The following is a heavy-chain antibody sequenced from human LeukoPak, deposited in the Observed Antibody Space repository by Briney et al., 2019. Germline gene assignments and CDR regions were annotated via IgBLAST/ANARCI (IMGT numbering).Heavy chain of an antibody. CDR2: ISYDGSNK. Sequence: PGGSLRLSCAASGFTFSSYGMHWVRQAPGKGLVWVAVISYDGSNKYYADSVKGRFTISRDNSKNTLYLQMNSLRAEDTAVYYCAKDGPGGGDWYFDLWGRGTLVTVSS. J-gene: IGHJ2*01. CDR3: AKDGPGGGDWYFDL. CDR1: GFTFSSYG. V-gene: IGHV3-30*18. D-gene: IGHD3-16*01.